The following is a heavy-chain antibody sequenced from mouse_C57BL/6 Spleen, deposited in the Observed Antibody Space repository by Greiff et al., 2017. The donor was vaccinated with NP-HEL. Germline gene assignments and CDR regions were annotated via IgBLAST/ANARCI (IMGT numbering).Heavy chain of an antibody. V-gene: IGHV1-5*01. Sequence: EVQLQQSGTVLARPGASVKMSCKTSGYTFTSYWMHWVKQRPGQGLEWIGAIYPGNSDTSYNQKFKGKAKLTAFTSASTAYMELSSLTNEDSAVYYCTRPGTGYYFDYWGQGTTLTVSS. CDR1: GYTFTSYW. D-gene: IGHD4-1*01. CDR2: IYPGNSDT. J-gene: IGHJ2*01. CDR3: TRPGTGYYFDY.